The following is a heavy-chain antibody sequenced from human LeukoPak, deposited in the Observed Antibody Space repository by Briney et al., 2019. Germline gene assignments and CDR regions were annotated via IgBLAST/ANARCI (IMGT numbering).Heavy chain of an antibody. D-gene: IGHD3-9*01. V-gene: IGHV3-15*01. J-gene: IGHJ4*02. CDR1: GFTFSNAW. CDR3: TTDRERYFDWSRGYFDY. Sequence: KPGGSLRLSXAASGFTFSNAWMSWVRQAPGKGLEWVGRIKGKTDGGTTDYAAPVKGRFTISRDDSKNTLYLQMNSLKTEDTAVYYCTTDRERYFDWSRGYFDYWGQGTLVTVSS. CDR2: IKGKTDGGTT.